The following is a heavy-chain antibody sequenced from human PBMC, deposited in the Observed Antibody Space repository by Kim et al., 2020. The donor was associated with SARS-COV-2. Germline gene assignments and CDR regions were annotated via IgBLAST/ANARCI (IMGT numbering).Heavy chain of an antibody. V-gene: IGHV3-7*01. Sequence: GGSLRLSCAASGFTFSSYWMSWVRQAPGKGLEWVANIKQDGSEKYYVDSVKGRFTISRDNAKNSLYLQMNSLRAEDTAVYYCARDQYYDFWSGYYFVNYYYYYYMDVWGKGTTVTVSS. D-gene: IGHD3-3*01. J-gene: IGHJ6*03. CDR2: IKQDGSEK. CDR1: GFTFSSYW. CDR3: ARDQYYDFWSGYYFVNYYYYYYMDV.